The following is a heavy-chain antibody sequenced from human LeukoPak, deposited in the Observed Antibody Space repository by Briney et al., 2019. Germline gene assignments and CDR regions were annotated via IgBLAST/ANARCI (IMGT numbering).Heavy chain of an antibody. Sequence: GGSLRLSRAASGFTFSSYAMSWVRQAPGKGLEWVSTISGGGGRTWYADSVKDRFTISRDNSKNTVDVQLNSLRAEDTAVYYCAKFRGSEKTAIDCWGQGTLVTVSS. J-gene: IGHJ4*02. V-gene: IGHV3-23*01. D-gene: IGHD6-25*01. CDR2: ISGGGGRT. CDR3: AKFRGSEKTAIDC. CDR1: GFTFSSYA.